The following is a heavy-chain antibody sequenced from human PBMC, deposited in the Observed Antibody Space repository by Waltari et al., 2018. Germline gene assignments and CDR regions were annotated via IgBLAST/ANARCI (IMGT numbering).Heavy chain of an antibody. Sequence: TFTGYYMHWVRQAPGQGLEWMGRINPNSGGTNYAQKFQGRVTMTRDTSISTAYMELSRLRSDDTAVYYCAREATTSFDYWGQGTLVTVSS. D-gene: IGHD1-26*01. J-gene: IGHJ4*02. V-gene: IGHV1-2*06. CDR3: AREATTSFDY. CDR2: INPNSGGT. CDR1: TFTGYY.